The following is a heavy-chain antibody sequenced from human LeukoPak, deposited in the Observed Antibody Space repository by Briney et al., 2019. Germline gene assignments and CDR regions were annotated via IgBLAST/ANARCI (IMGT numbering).Heavy chain of an antibody. CDR1: GFTLSHAW. V-gene: IGHV3-15*01. Sequence: GGSLRLSCAASGFTLSHAWMNWVRQAPGKGLEWVGRIKTITDGGTTDYAAPVKGRFTISRDDSKNTVYLQMNSLKTEDTAVYYGIGGLLSESPYCDYWGQGTLVTVSS. D-gene: IGHD3-3*01. CDR3: IGGLLSESPYCDY. CDR2: IKTITDGGTT. J-gene: IGHJ4*02.